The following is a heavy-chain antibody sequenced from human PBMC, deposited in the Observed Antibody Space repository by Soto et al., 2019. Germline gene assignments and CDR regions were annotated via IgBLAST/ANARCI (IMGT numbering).Heavy chain of an antibody. J-gene: IGHJ5*02. CDR3: AKAVRQQLDTNRTYNWFDP. CDR1: GFTFSSYA. Sequence: GGSLRLSCAASGFTFSSYAMSWVRQAPGKGLEWVSAISGSGGSTYYADSVKGRFTISRDNSKNTLYLQMNSLRAEDTAVYYCAKAVRQQLDTNRTYNWFDPWGQGTLVTVSS. D-gene: IGHD6-13*01. V-gene: IGHV3-23*01. CDR2: ISGSGGST.